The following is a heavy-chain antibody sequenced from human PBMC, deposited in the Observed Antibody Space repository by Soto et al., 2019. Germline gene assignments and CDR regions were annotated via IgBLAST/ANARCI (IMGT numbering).Heavy chain of an antibody. D-gene: IGHD2-2*01. Sequence: EVQLLESGGGLLQPGGSLRLSCAASGFTFSSYAMSWVRQAPGKGLEWVSAISGSGGSTYYADSVKGRFTISRDNSKNTLYLQMNSLRAEDTAVYYCAKALSYCSSTSCPPDGMDVWGQGTTVTVSS. V-gene: IGHV3-23*01. CDR3: AKALSYCSSTSCPPDGMDV. J-gene: IGHJ6*02. CDR1: GFTFSSYA. CDR2: ISGSGGST.